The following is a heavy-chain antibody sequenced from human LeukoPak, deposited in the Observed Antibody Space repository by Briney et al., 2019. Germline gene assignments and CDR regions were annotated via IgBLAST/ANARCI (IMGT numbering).Heavy chain of an antibody. CDR1: GFTFSSYA. CDR2: ISGSGGST. CDR3: AKDLSLLWFGEIESGAFDS. J-gene: IGHJ3*02. V-gene: IGHV3-23*01. Sequence: PGGSLRLSCAASGFTFSSYAMSWVRQAPGKGLEWVSAISGSGGSTYYADSVEGRFTISRDNSKNTLYLQMNSLRAEDTAVYYCAKDLSLLWFGEIESGAFDSWGQGTMVTVSS. D-gene: IGHD3-10*01.